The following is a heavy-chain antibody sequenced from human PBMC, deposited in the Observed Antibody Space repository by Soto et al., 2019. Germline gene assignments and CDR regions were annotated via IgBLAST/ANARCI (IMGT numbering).Heavy chain of an antibody. Sequence: ASVKVSCKASGGTFSSYAISWVRQAPGQGLEWMGGIIPIFGTANYAQKFQGRVTITADESTSTAYMELSSLRSEDTAVYYCASSYATMVRGVGYYYGMDVWGQGTTVTVSS. CDR1: GGTFSSYA. V-gene: IGHV1-69*13. CDR2: IIPIFGTA. CDR3: ASSYATMVRGVGYYYGMDV. D-gene: IGHD3-10*01. J-gene: IGHJ6*02.